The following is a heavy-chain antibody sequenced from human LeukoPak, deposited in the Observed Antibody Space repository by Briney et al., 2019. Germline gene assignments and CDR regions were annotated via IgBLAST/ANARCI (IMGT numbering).Heavy chain of an antibody. CDR2: VKNDGTT. D-gene: IGHD6-19*01. CDR3: HPLGYTSN. Sequence: GGSLRLSCAASGFTFSSYSMNWVRQAPGKGLVWVSLVKNDGTTNYADSVKGRFTVSRDNAKNTMYLQMNNLRVEDTALYFCHPLGYTSNWGQGTLVTVSS. J-gene: IGHJ4*02. CDR1: GFTFSSYS. V-gene: IGHV3-74*01.